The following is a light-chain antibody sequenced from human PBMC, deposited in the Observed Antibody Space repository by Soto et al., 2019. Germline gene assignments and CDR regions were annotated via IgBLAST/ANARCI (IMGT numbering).Light chain of an antibody. CDR2: DAS. Sequence: DFEMTQSPSTLSASLGDSVTITCRARQTISNCSAWYQVKPGKAPKLLMHDASSLESGVPSSFSGSASGTEFTLTISSLQHDDFSTYYCQQYNSYYPWTFGQGTKVDIK. CDR1: QTISNC. CDR3: QQYNSYYPWT. V-gene: IGKV1-5*01. J-gene: IGKJ1*01.